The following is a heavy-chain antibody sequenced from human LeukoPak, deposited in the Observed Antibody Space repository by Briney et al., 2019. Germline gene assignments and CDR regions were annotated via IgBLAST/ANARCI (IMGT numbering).Heavy chain of an antibody. CDR3: ARMAVAAPYFDY. CDR1: GGTFSSYA. Sequence: ASVKVSCKASGGTFSSYAISWVRQAPGQGLEWMGGIIPIFGTANYAQKLQGRVTMTTDTSTSTAYMELRSLRSDDTAVYYCARMAVAAPYFDYWGQGTLVTVSS. J-gene: IGHJ4*02. CDR2: IIPIFGTA. D-gene: IGHD6-19*01. V-gene: IGHV1-69*05.